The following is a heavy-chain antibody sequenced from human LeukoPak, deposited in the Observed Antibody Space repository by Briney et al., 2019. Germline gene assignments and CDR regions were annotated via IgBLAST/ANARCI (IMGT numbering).Heavy chain of an antibody. J-gene: IGHJ4*02. CDR1: GFTFSSNA. CDR3: AKARGTSLKYYFDY. CDR2: ITGSGGTI. V-gene: IGHV3-23*01. Sequence: GGSLRLSCAASGFTFSSNAMTWVRHAPGKGLEWVSVITGSGGTIYYAESVKDRFAISRDNSQNTLYLQLNSLRAEDTATYYCAKARGTSLKYYFDYWGQGTLVTVSS. D-gene: IGHD3-16*01.